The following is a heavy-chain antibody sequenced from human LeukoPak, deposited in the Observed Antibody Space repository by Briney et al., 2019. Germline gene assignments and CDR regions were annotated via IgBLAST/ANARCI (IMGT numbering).Heavy chain of an antibody. CDR3: ARGGGLDV. Sequence: GGSLRLYCAASGFTFSSYWMNSARQAPGKGLEWVASINHNGNVNYYVDSVKGRFTISRDNAKNSLYLQMSNLRAEDTAVYFCARGGGLDVWGQGATVTVSS. J-gene: IGHJ6*02. CDR2: INHNGNVN. V-gene: IGHV3-7*03. CDR1: GFTFSSYW. D-gene: IGHD3-16*01.